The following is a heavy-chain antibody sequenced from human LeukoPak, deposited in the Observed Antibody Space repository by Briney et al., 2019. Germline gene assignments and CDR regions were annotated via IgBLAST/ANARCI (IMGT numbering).Heavy chain of an antibody. CDR1: GYTFTSYG. D-gene: IGHD6-19*01. J-gene: IGHJ4*02. V-gene: IGHV1-18*01. Sequence: ASVKVSCKASGYTFTSYGISWVRQAPGQGLEWMGWISAYNGNTNYAQKLQGRVTMTTDTSTSTAYMELRSLRSDDTAVYYCARASGSSGWYEDFDYWGQGTQVTVSS. CDR2: ISAYNGNT. CDR3: ARASGSSGWYEDFDY.